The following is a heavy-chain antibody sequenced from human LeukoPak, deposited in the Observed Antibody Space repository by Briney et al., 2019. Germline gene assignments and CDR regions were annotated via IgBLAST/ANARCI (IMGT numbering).Heavy chain of an antibody. V-gene: IGHV3-48*03. CDR2: ISSSGSTI. CDR3: ARRYYDSSVPYFDY. CDR1: GFTFSSYE. Sequence: GGSLRLSCAASGFTFSSYEMNWVRQAPGKGLEWVSYISSSGSTIYYADSVKGRFTISRDNAKNSLYLQMNSLRAEDTAVYYCARRYYDSSVPYFDYWGQGTLVTVSS. J-gene: IGHJ4*02. D-gene: IGHD3-22*01.